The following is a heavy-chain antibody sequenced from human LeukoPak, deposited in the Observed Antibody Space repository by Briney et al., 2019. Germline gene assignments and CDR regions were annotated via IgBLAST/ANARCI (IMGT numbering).Heavy chain of an antibody. CDR2: IRYDGSNK. J-gene: IGHJ4*02. Sequence: PGGSLRLSCAASGFTFSSYGMHWVRQAPGKGLEWVAFIRYDGSNKYYADSVKGRFTISRDNSKNTLYLQMNSLRAEDTAVYYCAKASYYYDSSGQFDYWGQGTLVTVSS. D-gene: IGHD3-22*01. CDR1: GFTFSSYG. V-gene: IGHV3-30*02. CDR3: AKASYYYDSSGQFDY.